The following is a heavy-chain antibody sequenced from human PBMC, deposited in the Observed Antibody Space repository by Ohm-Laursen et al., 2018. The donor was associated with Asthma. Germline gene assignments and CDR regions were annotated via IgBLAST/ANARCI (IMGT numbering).Heavy chain of an antibody. CDR2: IYFTGST. CDR3: AREMTVETRAFDI. D-gene: IGHD4-23*01. V-gene: IGHV4-31*03. Sequence: SQTLSLTCTVSGDSIKSGIYYWSWIRQPPGKGLEWIAYIYFTGSTYYNPSLKSRVALSIDTSTSQFSLKLSSVTAADTAVYYCAREMTVETRAFDIWGQGRMVTVSS. CDR1: GDSIKSGIYY. J-gene: IGHJ3*02.